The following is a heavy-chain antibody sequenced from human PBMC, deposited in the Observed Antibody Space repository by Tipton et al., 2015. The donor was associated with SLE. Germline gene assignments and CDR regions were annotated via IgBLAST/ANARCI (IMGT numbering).Heavy chain of an antibody. CDR2: MRWNSIST. D-gene: IGHD5-12*01. CDR3: AKALRVAGRDDWYFDL. J-gene: IGHJ2*01. V-gene: IGHV3-9*01. Sequence: SLRLSCAASGFTFDDYAMHWVRQAPGKGLEWVSGMRWNSISTDYADSVKGRFTVSRDNAKNSLYLQMNSLRAEDTAFYYCAKALRVAGRDDWYFDLWGRGTLVTVSS. CDR1: GFTFDDYA.